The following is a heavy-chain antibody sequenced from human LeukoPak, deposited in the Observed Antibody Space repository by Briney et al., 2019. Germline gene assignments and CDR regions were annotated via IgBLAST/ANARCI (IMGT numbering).Heavy chain of an antibody. CDR3: AATYCGGDCYSTSWFDP. D-gene: IGHD2-21*02. CDR2: IYYSGST. V-gene: IGHV4-39*01. CDR1: GGSISSSNYY. Sequence: SETLSLTCTVSGGSISSSNYYWGWIRQPPGKGLEWIGSIYYSGSTYYNPSLKSRVTISVDTSKNQFSLKLSSVTAADTAVYYCAATYCGGDCYSTSWFDPWGQGTLVTVSS. J-gene: IGHJ5*02.